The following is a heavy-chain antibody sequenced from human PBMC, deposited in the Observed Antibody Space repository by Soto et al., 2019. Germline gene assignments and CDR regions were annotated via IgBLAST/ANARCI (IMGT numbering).Heavy chain of an antibody. CDR3: ARDPYDFWSGYGPYYMDV. Sequence: ASVKVSCKASGYTFTSYGISWVRQAPGQGLEWMGWISAYNGNTNYAQKLQGRVTMTTDTSTSTAYMELRSLRSDDTAVYYCARDPYDFWSGYGPYYMDVWGTGTTVNVSS. D-gene: IGHD3-3*01. V-gene: IGHV1-18*01. CDR2: ISAYNGNT. J-gene: IGHJ6*03. CDR1: GYTFTSYG.